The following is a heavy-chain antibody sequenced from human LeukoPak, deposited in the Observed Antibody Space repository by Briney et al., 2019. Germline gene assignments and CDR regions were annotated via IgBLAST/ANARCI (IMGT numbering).Heavy chain of an antibody. J-gene: IGHJ4*02. D-gene: IGHD6-13*01. CDR2: IKQDGSEK. Sequence: QAGGSLRLSCAASGFTFSSYWMSWVRQAPGKGLEWVANIKQDGSEKYYVDSVKGRFTTSRDNAKNSLYLQMNSLRAEDTAVYYCASYGIAAAGTDFDYWGQGTLVTVSS. CDR1: GFTFSSYW. CDR3: ASYGIAAAGTDFDY. V-gene: IGHV3-7*01.